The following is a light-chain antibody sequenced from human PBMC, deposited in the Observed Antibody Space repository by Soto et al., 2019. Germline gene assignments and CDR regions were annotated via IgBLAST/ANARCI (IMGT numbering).Light chain of an antibody. CDR1: NSNIGAGYD. CDR2: AHT. V-gene: IGLV1-40*01. J-gene: IGLJ2*01. Sequence: QLVLTQPPSVSGARGQRVTISCTGSNSNIGAGYDVNWYQQFPGRAPKVLIYAHTNRPSDVPDRFSGSLSGTSASLAITGLQAEDEADYYCQSYDSRHVIFGGGTQLTVL. CDR3: QSYDSRHVI.